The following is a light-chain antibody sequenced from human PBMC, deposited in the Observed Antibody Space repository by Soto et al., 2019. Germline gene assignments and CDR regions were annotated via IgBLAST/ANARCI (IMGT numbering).Light chain of an antibody. J-gene: IGKJ1*01. V-gene: IGKV1-39*01. Sequence: DIQMTQSPSSLSASVGDRVTITCRASQSISGYLNWYQQKSGQAPKLLMYAASTLQSGVPSRFSGSGSGADFTLTIRSLQPEDSATYYCLHDYSYPRTFGQGTKVDIK. CDR2: AAS. CDR3: LHDYSYPRT. CDR1: QSISGY.